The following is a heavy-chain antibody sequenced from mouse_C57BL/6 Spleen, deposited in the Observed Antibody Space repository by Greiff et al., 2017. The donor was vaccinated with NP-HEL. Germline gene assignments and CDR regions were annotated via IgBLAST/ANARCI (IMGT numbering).Heavy chain of an antibody. V-gene: IGHV1-69*01. J-gene: IGHJ2*01. D-gene: IGHD2-1*01. CDR3: ARKGATMVTPYYFDY. Sequence: QVQLQQSGAELVMPGASVKLSCKASGYTFTSYWMHWVKQRPGQGLEWIGEIDPSDSYTNYNQKFKGKSTLTVDKSSSTAYMQLSSLTSEDSAVYYCARKGATMVTPYYFDYWGQGTTLTVSS. CDR1: GYTFTSYW. CDR2: IDPSDSYT.